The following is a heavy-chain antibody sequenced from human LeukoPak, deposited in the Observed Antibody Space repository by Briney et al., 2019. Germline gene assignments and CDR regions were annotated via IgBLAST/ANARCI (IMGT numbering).Heavy chain of an antibody. D-gene: IGHD3-9*01. CDR1: GGSFSGYY. V-gene: IGHV4-34*01. CDR3: ARPYDILTGAFDY. CDR2: INHSGST. J-gene: IGHJ4*02. Sequence: SETLSLTCAVSGGSFSGYYWSWIRQPPGKGLEWIGEINHSGSTNYNPSLKSRVTISVDTSKNQFSLKLSSVTAADTAVYYCARPYDILTGAFDYWGQGTLVTVSS.